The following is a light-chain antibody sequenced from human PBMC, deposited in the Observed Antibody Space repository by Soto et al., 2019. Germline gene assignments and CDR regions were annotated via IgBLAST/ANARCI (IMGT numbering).Light chain of an antibody. V-gene: IGKV3-20*01. CDR3: QQYESPPQT. CDR2: GAS. J-gene: IGKJ1*01. Sequence: EIVLTQSPGTLSLSPGERATLSCRASQSVSSSYLPWCQQRPGQAPRLLIYGASTRPAGTPDSFSGSGSGTDFTLTISRLEDEDVAVYYCQQYESPPQTFGQGTKVDIK. CDR1: QSVSSSY.